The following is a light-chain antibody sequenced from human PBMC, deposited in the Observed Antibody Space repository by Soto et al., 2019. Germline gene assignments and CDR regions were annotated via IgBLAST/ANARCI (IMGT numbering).Light chain of an antibody. CDR2: GAS. CDR1: QSISSSY. J-gene: IGKJ1*01. CDR3: HQSDSLPRT. V-gene: IGKV3-20*01. Sequence: EIVLTQSPGTLSLSPGERASLSCRASQSISSSYLAWYQQKPGQAPRLLIFGASSRATGIPDRFSGSGSGTDFTLTISRLEPEDFAVYYCHQSDSLPRTFGQGTKVEIK.